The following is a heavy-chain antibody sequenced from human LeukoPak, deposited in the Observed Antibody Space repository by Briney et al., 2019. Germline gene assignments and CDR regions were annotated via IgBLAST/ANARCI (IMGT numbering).Heavy chain of an antibody. CDR2: IYYSGST. J-gene: IGHJ4*02. D-gene: IGHD1-26*01. Sequence: SETLSLTCTVSGGSISSSSYYWGWIRQPPGKGLEWIGSIYYSGSTYYNPSLKSRVTISVDTSKNQFSLKLSSVTAADTAVYYCARFNSGSYYREDFDYWGQGTLVTVSS. V-gene: IGHV4-39*07. CDR3: ARFNSGSYYREDFDY. CDR1: GGSISSSSYY.